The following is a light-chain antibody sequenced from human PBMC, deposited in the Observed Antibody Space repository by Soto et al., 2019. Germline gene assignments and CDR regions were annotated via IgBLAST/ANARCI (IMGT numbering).Light chain of an antibody. CDR2: DAS. Sequence: EIVLTQSPGTLSLSPGERATLSCRASQSGSTNSLAWYQQKAGQAPRLLIYDASTRATGIPDRFSGSGSGTDFTLTISRLEPEDFAVYYCQHYDNSPLYTFGQGTKLEIK. CDR3: QHYDNSPLYT. CDR1: QSGSTNS. V-gene: IGKV3-20*01. J-gene: IGKJ2*01.